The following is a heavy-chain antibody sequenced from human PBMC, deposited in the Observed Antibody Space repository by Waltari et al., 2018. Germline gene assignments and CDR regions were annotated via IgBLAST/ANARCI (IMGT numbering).Heavy chain of an antibody. Sequence: QVQLLQSGAEVKKPGASVKVSCKVSGDTVSELSIHWVRQAPGKGLEWMGGFDPEHGEIISAQKFQGRLTLTDDTSTDTAYMELSSLRSEDTAVYYCTIYRDGDYVSLGFDPWGQGTLVTVSS. CDR3: TIYRDGDYVSLGFDP. V-gene: IGHV1-24*01. CDR1: GDTVSELS. J-gene: IGHJ5*02. D-gene: IGHD4-17*01. CDR2: FDPEHGEI.